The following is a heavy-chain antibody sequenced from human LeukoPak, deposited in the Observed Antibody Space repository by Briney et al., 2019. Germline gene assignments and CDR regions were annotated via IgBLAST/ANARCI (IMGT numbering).Heavy chain of an antibody. V-gene: IGHV4-39*01. J-gene: IGHJ4*02. Sequence: SETLSLTCTVSGGSISSSSSYWGWIRQPPGKGLECIGSIYYSGSTYYNPSLKSRVTISVDTSKNQFSLKLSSVTAADTAVYYCARQGGRNDYWGEGTLVTVSS. CDR1: GGSISSSSSY. CDR2: IYYSGST. CDR3: ARQGGRNDY. D-gene: IGHD3-16*01.